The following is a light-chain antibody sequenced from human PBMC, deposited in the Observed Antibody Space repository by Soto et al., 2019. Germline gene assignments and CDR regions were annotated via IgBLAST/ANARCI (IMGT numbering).Light chain of an antibody. V-gene: IGKV3-15*01. CDR2: GAS. Sequence: EIVMKQSPATLSVSPGERGPLSCRASQSVSDTLWWYLQKPSQTSTLLMYGASTSATGIPARFSGSGSGTEFTLTINGLQPDDVATYYCEQYNSWWTFGQGTKVDIK. J-gene: IGKJ1*01. CDR3: EQYNSWWT. CDR1: QSVSDT.